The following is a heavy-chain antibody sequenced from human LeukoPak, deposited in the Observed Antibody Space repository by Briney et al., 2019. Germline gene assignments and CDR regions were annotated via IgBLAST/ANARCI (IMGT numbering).Heavy chain of an antibody. J-gene: IGHJ4*02. CDR3: ARRPSLWLPPGVDY. Sequence: SQTLSLTCTVSGGSISSGDYYWSWIRQPPGKGLEWIGYIYYSGSTYYNPSLKSRVTISVDASKNQFSLKLSSVTAADTAVYYCARRPSLWLPPGVDYWGQGTLATVSS. CDR2: IYYSGST. V-gene: IGHV4-30-4*08. CDR1: GGSISSGDYY. D-gene: IGHD5-18*01.